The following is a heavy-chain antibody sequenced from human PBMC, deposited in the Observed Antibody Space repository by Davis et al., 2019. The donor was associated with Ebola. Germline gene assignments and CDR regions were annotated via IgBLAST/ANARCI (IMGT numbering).Heavy chain of an antibody. CDR2: IYNNGRT. CDR1: GGSVSSYY. Sequence: SETLSLTCSVSGGSVSSYYWSWIRQPPGKALEWIGYIYNNGRTNYNPSLKSRVTISVDTSKDQFSLKLTSVTAADTAVYYCASASRKLYDFWSPDYWGQGTLVTVSS. D-gene: IGHD3-3*01. J-gene: IGHJ4*02. CDR3: ASASRKLYDFWSPDY. V-gene: IGHV4-4*08.